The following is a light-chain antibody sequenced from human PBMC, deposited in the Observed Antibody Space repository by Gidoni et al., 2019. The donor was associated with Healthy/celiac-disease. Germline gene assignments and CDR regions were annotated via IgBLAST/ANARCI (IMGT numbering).Light chain of an antibody. CDR1: SSNIGAGYD. CDR2: GNS. CDR3: QSYDSSLSVYV. Sequence: QSVLTPPPSVSGAPGPRVTISCTGSSSNIGAGYDVHWYQQLPGTAPKLLIYGNSKRPSGVPDRFSGSKSGTAASLAITGLQAEDEADYYCQSYDSSLSVYVFGTGTKVTVL. J-gene: IGLJ1*01. V-gene: IGLV1-40*01.